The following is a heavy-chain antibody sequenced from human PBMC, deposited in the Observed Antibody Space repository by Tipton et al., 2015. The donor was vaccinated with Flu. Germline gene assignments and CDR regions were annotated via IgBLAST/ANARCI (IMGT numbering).Heavy chain of an antibody. V-gene: IGHV4-39*07. CDR1: GGSISSSSYY. CDR2: IYYSGST. J-gene: IGHJ6*02. D-gene: IGHD3-3*01. Sequence: TLPLTCTVSGGSISSSSYYWGWIRQPPGKGLEWIGSIYYSGSTYYNPSLKSRVTISVDTSKNQFSLKLSSVTAADTAVYYCARGLSYYDIWSGYYWEGDEGCYYSMDVWGQGSTVTVSS. CDR3: ARGLSYYDIWSGYYWEGDEGCYYSMDV.